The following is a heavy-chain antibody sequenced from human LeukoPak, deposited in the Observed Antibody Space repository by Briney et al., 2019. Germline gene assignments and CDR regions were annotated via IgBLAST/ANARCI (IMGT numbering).Heavy chain of an antibody. Sequence: SETLSLTCTVSGGSISISHPYWGWIRQPPGKGLEWIGSILYSGVTYYNPSLESRLTISVDPSKTQLSLKLTSVTAADTAVYFCARHLSGKTDYCGQGALITVSS. CDR2: ILYSGVT. D-gene: IGHD3-10*01. V-gene: IGHV4-39*01. CDR1: GGSISISHPY. CDR3: ARHLSGKTDY. J-gene: IGHJ4*02.